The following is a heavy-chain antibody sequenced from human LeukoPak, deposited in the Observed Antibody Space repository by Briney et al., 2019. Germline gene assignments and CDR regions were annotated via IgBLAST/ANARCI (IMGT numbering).Heavy chain of an antibody. Sequence: PGGTLRLSCAASGFTFSSYEMNWVRQAPGKGLEWVSYISSSGSTIYYADSVKGRFTISRDNAKNSLYLQMNSLRVEDTAVYYCARAPSSRWLPPRAECFQQWGQGTLVTVSS. J-gene: IGHJ1*01. V-gene: IGHV3-48*03. CDR3: ARAPSSRWLPPRAECFQQ. D-gene: IGHD6-13*01. CDR1: GFTFSSYE. CDR2: ISSSGSTI.